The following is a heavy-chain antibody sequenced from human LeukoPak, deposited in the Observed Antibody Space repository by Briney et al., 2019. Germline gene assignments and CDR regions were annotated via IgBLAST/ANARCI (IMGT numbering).Heavy chain of an antibody. CDR1: GYKLTNNW. CDR3: ARPGIVDTAMVTIDAFDI. CDR2: IYPGDSDT. D-gene: IGHD5-18*01. J-gene: IGHJ3*02. V-gene: IGHV5-51*01. Sequence: GESLKISCKISGYKLTNNWIGWVRQMPGKGLEWMGIIYPGDSDTRYSPSFQGQVTISADKSISTAYLQWSSLKASDTAMYYCARPGIVDTAMVTIDAFDIWGQGTMVTASS.